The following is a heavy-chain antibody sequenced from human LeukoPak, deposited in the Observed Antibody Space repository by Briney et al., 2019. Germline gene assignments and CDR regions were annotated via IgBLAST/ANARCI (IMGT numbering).Heavy chain of an antibody. D-gene: IGHD2-2*02. CDR3: ARDCSSTSCYTSDAFDI. CDR1: GFTFSSYS. J-gene: IGHJ3*02. Sequence: PGGSLRLSCAASGFTFSSYSMNWVRQPPGKGLEWVSSISSSSSYIYYADSVKGRFTISRDNAKNSLYLQMNSLRAEDTAVYYCARDCSSTSCYTSDAFDIWGQGTMVTVSS. CDR2: ISSSSSYI. V-gene: IGHV3-21*01.